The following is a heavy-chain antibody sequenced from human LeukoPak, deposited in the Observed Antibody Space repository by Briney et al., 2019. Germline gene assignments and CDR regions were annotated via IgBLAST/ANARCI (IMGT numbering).Heavy chain of an antibody. CDR3: ARAWGSSWYSFHYYGMDV. CDR2: FDPEDGET. D-gene: IGHD6-13*01. CDR1: GYTLTELS. J-gene: IGHJ6*02. Sequence: GASVKVSCKVSGYTLTELSMHWVRQAPGKGLEWMGGFDPEDGETIYAQKFQGRVTMTEDTSTDTAYMELSSLRSEDTAVYYCARAWGSSWYSFHYYGMDVWGQGTTVTVSS. V-gene: IGHV1-24*01.